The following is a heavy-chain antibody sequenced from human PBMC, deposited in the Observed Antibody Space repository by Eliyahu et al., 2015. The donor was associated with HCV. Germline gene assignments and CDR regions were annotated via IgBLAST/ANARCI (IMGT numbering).Heavy chain of an antibody. J-gene: IGHJ4*02. D-gene: IGHD6-19*01. V-gene: IGHV3-9*01. CDR2: ISWNSGSI. CDR3: AKDAWQAVAGRVGYYFDY. CDR1: GFTFDVYA. Sequence: EVQLVESGGGLVQPGRSLRLSCAASGFTFDVYAMHWVRQAPGKGLEWVSGISWNSGSIGYADSVKGRFTISRDNAKNSLYLQMNSLRAEDTALYYCAKDAWQAVAGRVGYYFDYWGQGTLVTVSS.